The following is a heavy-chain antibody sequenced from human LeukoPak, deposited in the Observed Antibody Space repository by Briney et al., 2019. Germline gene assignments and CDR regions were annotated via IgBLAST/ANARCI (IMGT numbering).Heavy chain of an antibody. V-gene: IGHV3-21*01. D-gene: IGHD4-17*01. Sequence: GGSLRLSCAASGFTFSSYTMNWVRQAPGKGLEWVSSISSSSSYIYYADSVKGRFTISRDNAKNSLYLQMNTLRAEDTAVYYCARDRTTVTTFDYWGQGTLVTVSS. J-gene: IGHJ4*02. CDR1: GFTFSSYT. CDR2: ISSSSSYI. CDR3: ARDRTTVTTFDY.